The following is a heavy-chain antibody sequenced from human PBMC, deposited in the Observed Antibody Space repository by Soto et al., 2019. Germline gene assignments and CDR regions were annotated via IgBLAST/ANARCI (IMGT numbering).Heavy chain of an antibody. CDR3: ARMRFGTVPHWFDP. V-gene: IGHV4-61*01. Sequence: TSETLSLTCSVSSGHVVSGGYVSSGSYFWSWIRRPPGKDLEFIGYIYYSGKTYYNPSLKSRVTMSLDTSKNQFSPNLSSVNTADTAVYYCARMRFGTVPHWFDPWGQGTLVTVSS. CDR1: GGYVSSGSYF. CDR2: IYYSGKT. J-gene: IGHJ5*02. D-gene: IGHD1-1*01.